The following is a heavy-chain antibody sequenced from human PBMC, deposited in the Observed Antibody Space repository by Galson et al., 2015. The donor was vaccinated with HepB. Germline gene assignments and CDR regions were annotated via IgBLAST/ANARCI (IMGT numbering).Heavy chain of an antibody. CDR3: ARGDCSGGSCYSGDYYYYYGMDV. D-gene: IGHD2-15*01. J-gene: IGHJ6*02. CDR1: GFTFSSYD. Sequence: SLRLSCAASGFTFSSYDMHWVRQATGKGLEWVSAIGTAGDTYYPGSVKGRFTISRENAKNSLYLQMNSLRAGDTAVYYCARGDCSGGSCYSGDYYYYYGMDVWGQGTTVTVSS. V-gene: IGHV3-13*04. CDR2: IGTAGDT.